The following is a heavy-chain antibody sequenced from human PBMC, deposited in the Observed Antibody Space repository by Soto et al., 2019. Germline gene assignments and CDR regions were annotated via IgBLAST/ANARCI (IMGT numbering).Heavy chain of an antibody. Sequence: PGGSLRLSCAASGFTFSSYGMHWVRQAPGKGLEWVAVISYDGSNKYYADSVKGRFTISRDNSKNTLYLQMNSLRAEDTAVYYCAKDSAMITFGGVIVATHEYYFDYWGQGTLVTVSS. V-gene: IGHV3-30*18. J-gene: IGHJ4*02. CDR2: ISYDGSNK. CDR3: AKDSAMITFGGVIVATHEYYFDY. CDR1: GFTFSSYG. D-gene: IGHD3-16*02.